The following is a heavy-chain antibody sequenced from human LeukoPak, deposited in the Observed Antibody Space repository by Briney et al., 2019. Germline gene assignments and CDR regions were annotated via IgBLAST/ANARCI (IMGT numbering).Heavy chain of an antibody. CDR3: ARDILDSSGSNWFDP. CDR2: IDPEDGET. J-gene: IGHJ5*02. Sequence: ASVKVSCKVSGHTLSEVSMLWVRQAPGKGLEWMGGIDPEDGETTYGQKFQGRVTLTEDTSTNTAYMELSSLRSDDTAVYYCARDILDSSGSNWFDPWGQGTLVTVSS. V-gene: IGHV1-24*01. D-gene: IGHD6-25*01. CDR1: GHTLSEVS.